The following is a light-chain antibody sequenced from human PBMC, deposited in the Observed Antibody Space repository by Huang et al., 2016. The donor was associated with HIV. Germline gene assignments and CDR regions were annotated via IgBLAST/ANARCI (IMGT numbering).Light chain of an antibody. CDR2: AAS. CDR3: QESHSTPYT. V-gene: IGKV1-39*01. J-gene: IGKJ2*01. Sequence: DIQMTQSPSSLSAFVGDRVTITCRASHDINIYLNWYLQKPGKAPQLLIYAASSLKSGVPSRFTGSGFGTDFTLNISSLQPEDFGTYYCQESHSTPYTFGQGTKVEIK. CDR1: HDINIY.